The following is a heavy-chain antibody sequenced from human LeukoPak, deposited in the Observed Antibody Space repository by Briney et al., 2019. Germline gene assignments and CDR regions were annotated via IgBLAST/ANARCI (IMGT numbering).Heavy chain of an antibody. CDR3: AKWPEGAMDYFDY. D-gene: IGHD3-16*01. CDR1: GFSFSSYA. Sequence: GGSLRLSCAASGFSFSSYAMTWARQAPVKGLEWVSAISGDGTRTYYADSVRGRFTISRDNSKNTLYLEMSSLRVEDTAIYYCAKWPEGAMDYFDYWGQGTLVTVSS. CDR2: ISGDGTRT. J-gene: IGHJ4*02. V-gene: IGHV3-23*01.